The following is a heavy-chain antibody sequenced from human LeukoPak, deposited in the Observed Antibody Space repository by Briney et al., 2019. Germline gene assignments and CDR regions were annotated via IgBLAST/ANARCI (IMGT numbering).Heavy chain of an antibody. Sequence: SETLSLTCIVSGDSISSYYWSWIRQPPGKGLEWIGYIYYSGRTNYNPSLKSRVTISVDTSKNQFSLNLSSVTAADTAVYYCARHEISSSWYPAFLDYWGQGTLVTVSS. CDR1: GDSISSYY. D-gene: IGHD6-13*01. J-gene: IGHJ4*02. CDR3: ARHEISSSWYPAFLDY. CDR2: IYYSGRT. V-gene: IGHV4-59*08.